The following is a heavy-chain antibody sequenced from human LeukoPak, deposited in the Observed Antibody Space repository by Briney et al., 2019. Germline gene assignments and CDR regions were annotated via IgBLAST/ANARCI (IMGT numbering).Heavy chain of an antibody. D-gene: IGHD1-1*01. J-gene: IGHJ5*02. CDR2: ICTSGST. CDR3: ARSVRYTDWFDP. CDR1: GGSISSGSYY. Sequence: SQTLSLTCTVSGGSISSGSYYWSWIRQPAGKGLEWIGRICTSGSTNYNPSLKSRVTISVDTSKNQFSLKLSSVTAADTAVYYCARSVRYTDWFDPWGQGTLVTVSS. V-gene: IGHV4-61*02.